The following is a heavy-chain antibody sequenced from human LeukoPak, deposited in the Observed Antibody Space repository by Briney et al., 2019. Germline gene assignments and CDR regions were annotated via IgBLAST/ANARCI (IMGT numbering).Heavy chain of an antibody. CDR2: IYTSGST. V-gene: IGHV4-4*07. J-gene: IGHJ3*02. CDR3: ARASFPHYYDSSGYPDAGHDAFDI. Sequence: SETLSLTCTVSGGSISSYYWSWIRQPAGKGLEWIGRIYTSGSTNYNPSLKSRVTMSVDTSKNQFSLKLSSVTAADTAVYYCARASFPHYYDSSGYPDAGHDAFDIWGRGTMVTVSS. D-gene: IGHD3-22*01. CDR1: GGSISSYY.